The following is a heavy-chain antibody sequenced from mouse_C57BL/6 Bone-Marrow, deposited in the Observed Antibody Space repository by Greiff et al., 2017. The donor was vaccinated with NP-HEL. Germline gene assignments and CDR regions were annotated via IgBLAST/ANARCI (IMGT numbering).Heavy chain of an antibody. V-gene: IGHV1-53*01. D-gene: IGHD2-2*01. CDR1: GYTFTSYW. CDR2: INPSNGGT. CDR3: ARRLLWLRRRSYWYFDV. J-gene: IGHJ1*03. Sequence: QVQLKQPGTELVKPGASVKLSCKASGYTFTSYWMHWVKQRPGQGLEWIGNINPSNGGTNYNEKFKSTATLSVDKSSSTAYMQLSSLTSEDSAVYYCARRLLWLRRRSYWYFDVWGTGTTVTVSS.